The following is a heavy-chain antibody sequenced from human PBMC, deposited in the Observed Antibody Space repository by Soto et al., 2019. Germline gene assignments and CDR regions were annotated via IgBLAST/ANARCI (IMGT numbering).Heavy chain of an antibody. V-gene: IGHV3-9*01. J-gene: IGHJ4*02. CDR1: GFTFDDYA. D-gene: IGHD3-22*01. CDR2: ISWNSGSI. CDR3: AKGYFLYDSSGYYPAFDY. Sequence: LRLSCAASGFTFDDYAMHWVRQAPGKGLEWVSGISWNSGSIGYADSVKGRFTISRDNAKNSLYLQMNSLRAEDTALYYCAKGYFLYDSSGYYPAFDYWGQGTLVTVSS.